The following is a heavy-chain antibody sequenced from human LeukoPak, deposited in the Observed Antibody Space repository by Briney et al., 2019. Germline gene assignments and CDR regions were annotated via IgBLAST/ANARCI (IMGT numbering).Heavy chain of an antibody. CDR1: GFTFSSYW. J-gene: IGHJ6*02. D-gene: IGHD1-1*01. CDR3: ARALGRVQSYYYNFGMDV. Sequence: GGSLRLSCAASGFTFSSYWMIWVRQAPGKGLEWVANIKQDGSEKYYVDSVKGRFTISRDNAKNSLYLQMNSLRAEDTAVYYCARALGRVQSYYYNFGMDVWGQGTTVTVSS. V-gene: IGHV3-7*01. CDR2: IKQDGSEK.